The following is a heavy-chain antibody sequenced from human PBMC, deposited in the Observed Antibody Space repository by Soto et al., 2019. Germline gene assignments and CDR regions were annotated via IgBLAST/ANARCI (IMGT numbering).Heavy chain of an antibody. CDR1: GFTFKNAW. CDR3: TTGTTVAKYYFDF. V-gene: IGHV3-15*01. D-gene: IGHD1-1*01. Sequence: EGQLVESGGGLVEPGETLRLSCAASGFTFKNAWMSWVLQAPGKGLEWVGRIKSWSDGGTTDYGAPVKGRFSISRDDAKNTLSLQMNSLRTEDTAVYYCTTGTTVAKYYFDFWGQGTLVTVSS. CDR2: IKSWSDGGTT. J-gene: IGHJ4*02.